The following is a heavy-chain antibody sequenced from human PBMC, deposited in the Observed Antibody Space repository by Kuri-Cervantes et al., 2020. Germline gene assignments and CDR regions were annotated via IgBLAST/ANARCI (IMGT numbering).Heavy chain of an antibody. V-gene: IGHV5-51*01. CDR1: GYSFTTYW. CDR3: ARQGGYSGYWYFDL. Sequence: GGSLRLSCKASGYSFTTYWIGWVRQMPGKGPEWMGIIYPGDSDIRYSPSFQGQVTISADKSISTAYLQWSSLKASDTAMYYCARQGGYSGYWYFDLWGRGTLVTVSS. J-gene: IGHJ2*01. CDR2: IYPGDSDI. D-gene: IGHD5-18*01.